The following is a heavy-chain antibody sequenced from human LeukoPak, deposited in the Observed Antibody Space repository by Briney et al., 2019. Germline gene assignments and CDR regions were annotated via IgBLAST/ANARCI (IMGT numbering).Heavy chain of an antibody. CDR3: ASSGNYYMAY. J-gene: IGHJ4*02. CDR1: GFTFSNYN. V-gene: IGHV3-48*01. D-gene: IGHD1-26*01. CDR2: ISSGGGTT. Sequence: GGSLRLSCAASGFTFSNYNMNWGRQAPGQGLELGSYISSGGGTTYYADSVKARFTISRDNAKNSLFLQMNSLRAEDTAVYYCASSGNYYMAYWGQEIVVTVSS.